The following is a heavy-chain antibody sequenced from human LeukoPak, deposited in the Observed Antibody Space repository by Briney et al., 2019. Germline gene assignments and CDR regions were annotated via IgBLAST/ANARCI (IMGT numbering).Heavy chain of an antibody. CDR3: AKGVTTMVRGVIKRGAFDI. CDR1: GFTFSRYG. CDR2: ISGSGGST. D-gene: IGHD3-10*01. J-gene: IGHJ3*02. Sequence: GGSLRLSCAASGFTFSRYGMSWVRQAPGKGLGWVSAISGSGGSTYYADSVKGRFTISRDNSKNTLYLQMNSLRAEDTAVYYCAKGVTTMVRGVIKRGAFDIWGQGTMVTVSS. V-gene: IGHV3-23*01.